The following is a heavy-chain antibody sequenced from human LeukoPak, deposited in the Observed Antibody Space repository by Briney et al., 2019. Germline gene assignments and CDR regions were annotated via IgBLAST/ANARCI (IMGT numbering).Heavy chain of an antibody. CDR3: VRDLNYYGLDY. D-gene: IGHD3-10*01. J-gene: IGHJ4*02. CDR1: GFNFSDYY. V-gene: IGHV3-11*01. CDR2: ISISGNTI. Sequence: GGSLRLSCVASGFNFSDYYMSWIRQAPGKGLEWISYISISGNTIYYADSVKGRFTISRDNARNSLYLQMNSLRAEDTAVYYCVRDLNYYGLDYWGQGSLVTVSS.